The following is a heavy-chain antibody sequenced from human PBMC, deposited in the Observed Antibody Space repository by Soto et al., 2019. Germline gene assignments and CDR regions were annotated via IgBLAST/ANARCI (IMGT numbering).Heavy chain of an antibody. D-gene: IGHD4-17*01. V-gene: IGHV1-3*01. Sequence: ASVKVSCKASGYTFTSYAMHWVRQAPGQRLEWMGWINAGNGNTKYSQKFQGRVTITRDTSASTAYMELSSLRSEDTAVYYCASGPPSSYGHYGHAFDIWGQGTMVTVS. CDR1: GYTFTSYA. CDR3: ASGPPSSYGHYGHAFDI. CDR2: INAGNGNT. J-gene: IGHJ3*02.